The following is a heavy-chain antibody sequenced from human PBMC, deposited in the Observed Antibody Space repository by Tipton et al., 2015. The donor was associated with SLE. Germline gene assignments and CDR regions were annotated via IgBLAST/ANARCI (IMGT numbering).Heavy chain of an antibody. CDR1: GGSISSGGYY. CDR2: IYYSGST. CDR3: ARDPLVNYFDY. D-gene: IGHD2-21*01. Sequence: TLSLTCTVPGGSISSGGYYWSWIRQPPGKGLEWIGYIYYSGSTNYNPSLKSRVTISVDTSKNQFSLKLSSVTAADTAVYYCARDPLVNYFDYWGQGTLVTVSS. V-gene: IGHV4-61*08. J-gene: IGHJ4*02.